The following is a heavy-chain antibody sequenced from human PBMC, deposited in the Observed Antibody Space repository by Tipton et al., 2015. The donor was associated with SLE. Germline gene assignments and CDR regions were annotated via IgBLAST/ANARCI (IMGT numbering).Heavy chain of an antibody. CDR2: ISWNSGSI. CDR1: GFTFSSYA. D-gene: IGHD3-3*01. J-gene: IGHJ4*02. V-gene: IGHV3-9*01. CDR3: ARGGPRFLEWLLDY. Sequence: SLRLSCAASGFTFSSYAMHWVRQAPGKGLEWVSGISWNSGSIGYADSVKGRFTISRDNAKNTLYLQMNSLRAEDTAVYYCARGGPRFLEWLLDYWGQGTLVTVSS.